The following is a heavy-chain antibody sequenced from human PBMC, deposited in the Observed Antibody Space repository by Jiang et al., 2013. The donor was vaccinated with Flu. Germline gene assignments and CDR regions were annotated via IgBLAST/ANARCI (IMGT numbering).Heavy chain of an antibody. CDR1: FSSYA. V-gene: IGHV1-69*06. Sequence: FSSYAISWVRQAPGQGLEWMGGIIPIFGTANYAQKFQGRVTITADKSTSTAYMELSSLRSEDTAVYYCARPEYSSGWLFAFDIWGQGTMVTVSS. CDR2: IIPIFGTA. CDR3: ARPEYSSGWLFAFDI. J-gene: IGHJ3*02. D-gene: IGHD6-19*01.